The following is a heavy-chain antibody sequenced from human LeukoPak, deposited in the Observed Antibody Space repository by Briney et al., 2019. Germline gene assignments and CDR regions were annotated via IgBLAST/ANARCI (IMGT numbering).Heavy chain of an antibody. CDR2: IYPGDSDT. CDR1: GYSFTSYW. CDR3: ARRCYYDSSGYYYYFDY. Sequence: GESLKISCKGSGYSFTSYWIGWVRQVPGKGLEWMGIIYPGDSDTRYSPSFQGQVTISADKSISTAYLQWSSLKASDTAMYYCARRCYYDSSGYYYYFDYWGQGTLVTVSS. D-gene: IGHD3-22*01. V-gene: IGHV5-51*01. J-gene: IGHJ4*02.